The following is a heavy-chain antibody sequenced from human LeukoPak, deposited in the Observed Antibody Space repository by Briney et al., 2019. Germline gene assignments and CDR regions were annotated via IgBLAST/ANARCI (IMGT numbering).Heavy chain of an antibody. V-gene: IGHV1-46*01. J-gene: IGHJ5*02. D-gene: IGHD3-22*01. CDR1: GYTFTSYY. CDR2: INPSGGST. Sequence: ASVKVSCKASGYTFTSYYMHWVRQAPGQGLEWMGIINPSGGSTSYAQKFQGRVTMTRDTSTSTVYMELSSLRSEDTAVYHCASEQYYYDSSGYAFDPWGQGTLVTVSS. CDR3: ASEQYYYDSSGYAFDP.